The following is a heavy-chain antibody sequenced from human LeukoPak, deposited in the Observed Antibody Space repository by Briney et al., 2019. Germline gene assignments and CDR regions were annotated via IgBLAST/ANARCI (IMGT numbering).Heavy chain of an antibody. Sequence: SETLSLTCTVSGGSISSSSYYWGWIRQPPGKGLEWIGSIYYSGSTYYNPSLKSRVTISVDTSKNQFSLKLSSVTAADTAVYYCARQRLRRLLWFGDDYWGQGTLVTVSS. J-gene: IGHJ4*02. CDR1: GGSISSSSYY. CDR3: ARQRLRRLLWFGDDY. V-gene: IGHV4-39*01. CDR2: IYYSGST. D-gene: IGHD3-10*01.